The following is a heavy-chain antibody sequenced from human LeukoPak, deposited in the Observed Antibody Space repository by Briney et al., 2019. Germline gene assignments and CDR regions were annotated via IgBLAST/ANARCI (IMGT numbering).Heavy chain of an antibody. CDR2: ISGSGGNT. J-gene: IGHJ4*02. D-gene: IGHD4-11*01. CDR1: GFTFSSYA. Sequence: GESLKISCAASGFTFSSYAMNWVRQAPGKGLEWVSAISGSGGNTYYADSVKGRFTISRDNSKNTLYLQMNSLRAEDTAVYYCAKDFSGNYGSLFDYWGQGTLVTVSS. CDR3: AKDFSGNYGSLFDY. V-gene: IGHV3-23*01.